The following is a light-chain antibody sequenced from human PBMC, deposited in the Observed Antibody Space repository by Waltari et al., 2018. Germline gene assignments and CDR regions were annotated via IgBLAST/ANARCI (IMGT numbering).Light chain of an antibody. J-gene: IGLJ2*01. CDR3: QAWDSSNVV. CDR1: KVGYQY. CDR2: QDN. Sequence: SYELTQPPSVSVSPGQTASITCSGVKVGYQYVCWYQQKLGQPPVLVIFQDNKRPSGILERFSGSKSGNTASLTISGTQAEDEADYYCQAWDSSNVVFGGGTKLTVL. V-gene: IGLV3-1*01.